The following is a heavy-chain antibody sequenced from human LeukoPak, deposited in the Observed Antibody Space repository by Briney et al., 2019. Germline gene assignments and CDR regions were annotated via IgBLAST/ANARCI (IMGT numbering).Heavy chain of an antibody. CDR2: ISGSGGST. V-gene: IGHV3-23*01. J-gene: IGHJ4*02. CDR3: AKRGATQTKEFDY. D-gene: IGHD1-26*01. CDR1: GFTFSSYA. Sequence: PGGSLRLSCAASGFTFSSYAMSWVRQAPGKGLEWVSTISGSGGSTYYADSVKGRLTISRDNSKNTLYLQMNSLRAEDTAVYYCAKRGATQTKEFDYWGQGTLVTVSS.